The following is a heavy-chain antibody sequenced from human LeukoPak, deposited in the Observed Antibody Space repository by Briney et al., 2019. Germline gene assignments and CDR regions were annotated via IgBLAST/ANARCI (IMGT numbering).Heavy chain of an antibody. J-gene: IGHJ3*02. CDR1: GYTFTSYY. V-gene: IGHV1-46*01. CDR3: ARGAVLRYFDWLGYSAGDDAFDI. D-gene: IGHD3-9*01. Sequence: ASVKVSCKASGYTFTSYYMHWVRQAPGQGLEWMGIINPSGGSTSYAQKFQGRVTMTGDTSTSTAYMELRSLRSDDTAVYYCARGAVLRYFDWLGYSAGDDAFDIWGQGTMVTVSS. CDR2: INPSGGST.